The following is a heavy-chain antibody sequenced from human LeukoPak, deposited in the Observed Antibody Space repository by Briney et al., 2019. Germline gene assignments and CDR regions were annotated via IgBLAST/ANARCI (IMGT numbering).Heavy chain of an antibody. Sequence: PSETLSLTCAVYGGSFSGYYWSWIRQPPGKGLKWIGEINHSGSTNYNPSLKSRVTISVDTSKNQFSLKLSSVTAADTAVYYCARGRKQQLATNHYYYYGMDVWGQGTTVTVSS. CDR3: ARGRKQQLATNHYYYYGMDV. CDR2: INHSGST. J-gene: IGHJ6*02. D-gene: IGHD6-13*01. CDR1: GGSFSGYY. V-gene: IGHV4-34*01.